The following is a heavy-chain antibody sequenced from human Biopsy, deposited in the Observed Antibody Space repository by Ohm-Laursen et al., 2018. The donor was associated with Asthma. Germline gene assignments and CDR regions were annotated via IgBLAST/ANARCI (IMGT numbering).Heavy chain of an antibody. D-gene: IGHD6-13*01. V-gene: IGHV4-39*01. CDR3: VRGSSSWHHGPFHYYYGLDV. CDR1: GFTVSTNG. CDR2: IYYSGTT. Sequence: LRLSCTASGFTVSTNGMSWIRQPPGKGLEWIGSIYYSGTTYYNPSLESRVTVSADTSKNQFSLKLTSVTAADTAVYYCVRGSSSWHHGPFHYYYGLDVWGQGTTATVSS. J-gene: IGHJ6*02.